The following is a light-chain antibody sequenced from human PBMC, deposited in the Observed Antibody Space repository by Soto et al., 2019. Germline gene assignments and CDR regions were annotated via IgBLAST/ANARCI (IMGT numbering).Light chain of an antibody. CDR2: GAS. V-gene: IGKV3-20*01. CDR3: QQYGTSPHK. J-gene: IGKJ2*01. Sequence: EIVLTQSPGTLSLSPRERATLSSTASQRVNSNYLAWYQQKPGQLPRPHIYGASLRAAGVTYRLSGSGSGTDFTLAISGLEPEDYAVYYCQQYGTSPHKFGQGTKLEIK. CDR1: QRVNSNY.